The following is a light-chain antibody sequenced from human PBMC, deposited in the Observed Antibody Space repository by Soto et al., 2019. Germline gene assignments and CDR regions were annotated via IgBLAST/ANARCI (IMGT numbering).Light chain of an antibody. CDR1: QSVSSSY. Sequence: ETVLTQSPCTQSLSPWDRATLSCRASQSVSSSYLAWYQQKPGQAPRLLIYDASRRATGIPDRFSGSGSGTDFTLTISRLEPEDFAVYYCQKYGSTPRKFGQGTKVDIK. CDR3: QKYGSTPRK. J-gene: IGKJ1*01. V-gene: IGKV3-20*01. CDR2: DAS.